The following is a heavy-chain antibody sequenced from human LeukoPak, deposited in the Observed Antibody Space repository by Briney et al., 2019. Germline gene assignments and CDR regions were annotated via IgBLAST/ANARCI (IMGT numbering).Heavy chain of an antibody. V-gene: IGHV4-59*08. Sequence: SETLSLTCSVSGAFTSRYYWSWVRQPLGQGLEWIGNIFYSGKSKCNPSLTSRISMSVDTSKTQFSLELTSVTAADTAVYYCTRIDPLGFFDQWGPGTLVTVSS. CDR3: TRIDPLGFFDQ. CDR1: GAFTSRYY. CDR2: IFYSGKS. D-gene: IGHD6-25*01. J-gene: IGHJ4*02.